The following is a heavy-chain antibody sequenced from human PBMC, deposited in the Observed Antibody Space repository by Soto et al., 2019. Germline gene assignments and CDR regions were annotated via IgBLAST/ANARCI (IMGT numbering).Heavy chain of an antibody. J-gene: IGHJ5*02. D-gene: IGHD3-22*01. CDR2: ISGSGGST. CDR1: GFTFSSYA. CDR3: AKDDRSAPYYYDSSGYPA. Sequence: GGSLRLSXAASGFTFSSYAMSWVRQAPGKGLEWVSAISGSGGSTYYADSVKGRFTISRDNSKNTLYLQMNSLRAEDTAVYYCAKDDRSAPYYYDSSGYPAWGQGTLVTVSS. V-gene: IGHV3-23*01.